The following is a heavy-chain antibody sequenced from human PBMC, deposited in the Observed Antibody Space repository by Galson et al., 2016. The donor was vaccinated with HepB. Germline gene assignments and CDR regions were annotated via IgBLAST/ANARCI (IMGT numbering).Heavy chain of an antibody. V-gene: IGHV2-5*02. CDR3: AHRFTTTLTPNDAFDI. J-gene: IGHJ3*02. D-gene: IGHD4-17*01. Sequence: PALVKPPQTLTLTCTFSGFSLRTSGVGVGWIRQPPGKALEWLALIYWDGDERYSPSLRSRLTITEDTSRNQVVLTMTNMDPVDTATYYCAHRFTTTLTPNDAFDIWGRGTMVTVSS. CDR1: GFSLRTSGVG. CDR2: IYWDGDE.